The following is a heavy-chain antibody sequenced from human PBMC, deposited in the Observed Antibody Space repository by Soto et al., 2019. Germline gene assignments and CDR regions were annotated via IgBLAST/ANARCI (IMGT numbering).Heavy chain of an antibody. D-gene: IGHD4-4*01. V-gene: IGHV4-34*01. CDR1: GGSFSGYY. CDR2: INHSGST. J-gene: IGHJ6*03. CDR3: ARTVTPSKYKYYYMDV. Sequence: SETLSLTCAVYGGSFSGYYWSWIRQPPGKGLEWIGEINHSGSTNYNPSLKSRVTISVDTSKNQFSLKLSSVTAADTAVYYCARTVTPSKYKYYYMDVWGKGTTVTVSS.